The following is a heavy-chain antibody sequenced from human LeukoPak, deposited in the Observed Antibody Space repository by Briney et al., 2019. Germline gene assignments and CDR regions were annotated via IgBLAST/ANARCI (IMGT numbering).Heavy chain of an antibody. Sequence: SETLSLTCTVSGGSISSYYWSWIRQPPGKGLEWIGYIYYSGSTNYNPSLKSRVTISVDTSKNQFSLKLSSVTAADTAVYYCARGRVGYCSSTSCYNGRWAKANWFDPWGQGTLVTVSS. CDR3: ARGRVGYCSSTSCYNGRWAKANWFDP. CDR2: IYYSGST. J-gene: IGHJ5*02. CDR1: GGSISSYY. D-gene: IGHD2-2*02. V-gene: IGHV4-59*12.